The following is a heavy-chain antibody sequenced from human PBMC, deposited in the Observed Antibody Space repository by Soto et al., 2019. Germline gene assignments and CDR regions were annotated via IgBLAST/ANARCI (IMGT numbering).Heavy chain of an antibody. D-gene: IGHD3-3*01. J-gene: IGHJ4*02. V-gene: IGHV3-66*01. Sequence: PGGSLRLSCAASGFTVSSNYMSWVRQAPGKGLEWVSVIYSGGSTYYADSVKGRFTISRDNSKNTLYLQMNSLRAEDTAVYYCAREKTYYDFWSGKLAPTLFDYWGQGTLVTVSS. CDR3: AREKTYYDFWSGKLAPTLFDY. CDR2: IYSGGST. CDR1: GFTVSSNY.